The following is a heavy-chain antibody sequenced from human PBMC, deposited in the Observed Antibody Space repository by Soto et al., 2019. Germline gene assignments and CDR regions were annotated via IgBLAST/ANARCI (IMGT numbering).Heavy chain of an antibody. D-gene: IGHD7-27*01. Sequence: SETLSLTCTVSGGSISSAYYYWSWIRQPPGKGLEWIGHIYDSGSTYSKPSLQSQVTISMDTSKNQFSLKLSSVTAADTAVYYCARGPSGDKVDYWGQGTLVTVS. CDR2: IYDSGST. CDR1: GGSISSAYYY. CDR3: ARGPSGDKVDY. J-gene: IGHJ4*02. V-gene: IGHV4-30-4*01.